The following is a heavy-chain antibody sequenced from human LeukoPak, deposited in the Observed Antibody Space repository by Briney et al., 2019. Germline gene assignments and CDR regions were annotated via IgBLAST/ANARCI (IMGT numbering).Heavy chain of an antibody. D-gene: IGHD3-3*01. V-gene: IGHV1-8*01. J-gene: IGHJ6*03. CDR2: MNPNSGNT. CDR3: ARGVSLCSGYSSYYYMDV. CDR1: GYTFTSYD. Sequence: ASVKVSCKASGYTFTSYDINWVRQATGQGLEWMGWMNPNSGNTGYAQKFQGRVTMTRNTSISTAYMELRSLRSEDTAVYYCARGVSLCSGYSSYYYMDVWGKATTVTVSS.